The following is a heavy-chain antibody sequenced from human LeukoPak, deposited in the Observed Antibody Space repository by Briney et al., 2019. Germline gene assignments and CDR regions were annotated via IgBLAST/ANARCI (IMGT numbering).Heavy chain of an antibody. CDR2: INPDDTNI. CDR1: GYSFTNYW. J-gene: IGHJ3*02. Sequence: GESLKISCKASGYSFTNYWIGWVRQMPGKGLEWVAMINPDDTNIAYSPSFQGQVTISADKSIGTAYLQWSSLKASDTAMYYCAGQTDPFDIWGQGTMVTVSS. CDR3: AGQTDPFDI. V-gene: IGHV5-51*01.